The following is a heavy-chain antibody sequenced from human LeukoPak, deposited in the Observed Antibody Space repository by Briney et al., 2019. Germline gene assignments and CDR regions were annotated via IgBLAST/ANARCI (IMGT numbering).Heavy chain of an antibody. CDR3: ARDGGYSSSWYDFGY. J-gene: IGHJ4*02. CDR2: ISYDGSNK. V-gene: IGHV3-30*04. D-gene: IGHD6-13*01. CDR1: GFTFSSYA. Sequence: GRSLRLSCAASGFTFSSYAMHWVRQAPGKGLEWVAVISYDGSNKYYADSVKGRFTISRDNSKNTLYLQMNSLRAEDTAVYYCARDGGYSSSWYDFGYWGQGTLVTVSS.